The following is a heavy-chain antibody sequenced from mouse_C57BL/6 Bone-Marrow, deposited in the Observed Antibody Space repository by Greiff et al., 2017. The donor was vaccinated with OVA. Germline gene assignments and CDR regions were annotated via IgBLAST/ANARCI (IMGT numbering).Heavy chain of an antibody. V-gene: IGHV1-74*01. CDR3: AIRGDYDPSGFDY. CDR1: GYTFTSYW. D-gene: IGHD2-4*01. J-gene: IGHJ2*01. Sequence: VQLQQPGAELVKPGASVKVSCKASGYTFTSYWMHWVKQRPGQGLEWIGRIHPSDSDTNYNQKFKGKATLTVDKSYSTAYMQLSSLTSEDSAVYYCAIRGDYDPSGFDYWGQGTTLTVSS. CDR2: IHPSDSDT.